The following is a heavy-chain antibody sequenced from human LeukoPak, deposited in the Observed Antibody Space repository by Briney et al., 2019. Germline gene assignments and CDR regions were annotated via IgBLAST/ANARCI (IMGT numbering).Heavy chain of an antibody. CDR1: GFIFSSYS. D-gene: IGHD1-7*01. CDR2: ITSRGGNI. Sequence: GGSLRLSCAASGFIFSSYSMNWVRQAPGKGLEWVSSITSRGGNIYYADSVKGRFTISRDNAKNSLYLQMNSLRAEDTAVYYCARAGNYRFDYWGQGTLVTVSS. J-gene: IGHJ4*02. V-gene: IGHV3-21*06. CDR3: ARAGNYRFDY.